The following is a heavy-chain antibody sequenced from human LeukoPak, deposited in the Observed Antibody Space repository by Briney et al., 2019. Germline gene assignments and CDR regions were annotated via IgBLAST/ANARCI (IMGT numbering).Heavy chain of an antibody. J-gene: IGHJ3*02. CDR3: ASGPGCGDSGGSCYVRLPFDI. CDR2: IIPILGIA. V-gene: IGHV1-69*04. D-gene: IGHD2-15*01. Sequence: GASVKVSCKASGGTFSSYAISWVRQAPGQGLEWMGRIIPILGIANYAQKFQGRVTITADKSTSTAYMELSSLRSEDTAVYYCASGPGCGDSGGSCYVRLPFDIWGQGTMVTVSS. CDR1: GGTFSSYA.